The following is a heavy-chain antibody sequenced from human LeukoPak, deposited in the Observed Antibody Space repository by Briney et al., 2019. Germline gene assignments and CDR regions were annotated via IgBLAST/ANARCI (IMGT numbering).Heavy chain of an antibody. V-gene: IGHV1-58*01. CDR2: IVVGGGNT. CDR3: AAISSYHYYYGMDV. D-gene: IGHD2/OR15-2a*01. CDR1: GFTFTSSA. Sequence: SVKVSCKASGFTFTSSAVQWVRQARGQRLEWIGWIVVGGGNTNYAQKFQERVTITRDMSTSTAYMELSSLRSEDTAVYYCAAISSYHYYYGMDVWGQGTTVTVSS. J-gene: IGHJ6*02.